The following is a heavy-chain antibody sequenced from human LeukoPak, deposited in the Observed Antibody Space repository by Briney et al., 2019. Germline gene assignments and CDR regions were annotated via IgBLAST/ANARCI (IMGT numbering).Heavy chain of an antibody. J-gene: IGHJ4*02. CDR2: ICSSSSTI. CDR3: ARDSLSTYYYGSGSYFLPDY. D-gene: IGHD3-10*01. Sequence: GGSLRLSCAASGFTFSSYSMNWVRQAPGKGLEWVSYICSSSSTIYYADTVKGRFTISRDNAKKSLYLQMNSLRAEDTAVYYCARDSLSTYYYGSGSYFLPDYWGQGTLVTVSS. CDR1: GFTFSSYS. V-gene: IGHV3-48*01.